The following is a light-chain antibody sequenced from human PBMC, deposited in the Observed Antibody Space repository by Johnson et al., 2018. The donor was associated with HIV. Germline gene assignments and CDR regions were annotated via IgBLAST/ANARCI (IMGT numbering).Light chain of an antibody. CDR3: GTWDGSLSGYV. CDR2: ENN. Sequence: QSVLTQPPSVSAAPGQKVTISCSGSSSNIGNNYVSWYQQLPGTAPKLLIYENNKRPSGIPDRFSGSKSGTSATLGITGLPTGDEADYYCGTWDGSLSGYVIGTGTKITVL. V-gene: IGLV1-51*02. CDR1: SSNIGNNY. J-gene: IGLJ1*01.